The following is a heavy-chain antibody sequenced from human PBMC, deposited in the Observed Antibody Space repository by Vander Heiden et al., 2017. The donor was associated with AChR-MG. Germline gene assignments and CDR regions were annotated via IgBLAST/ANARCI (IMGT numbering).Heavy chain of an antibody. Sequence: EVQLLESGGGLVQPGGSLRLSCAASGFTFSSYAMSWVRQAPGKGLEWVSAISGSGGSTYYADSVKGRFTISRDNSKNTLYLQMNSLRAEDTAVYYCAKDPQFGELLYNWFDPWGQGTLVTVSS. V-gene: IGHV3-23*01. CDR2: ISGSGGST. CDR1: GFTFSSYA. D-gene: IGHD3-10*01. J-gene: IGHJ5*02. CDR3: AKDPQFGELLYNWFDP.